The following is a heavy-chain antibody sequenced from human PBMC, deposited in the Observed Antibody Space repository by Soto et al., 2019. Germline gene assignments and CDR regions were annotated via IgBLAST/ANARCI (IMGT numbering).Heavy chain of an antibody. J-gene: IGHJ4*02. Sequence: TSETLSLTCTVSGGSISSSSYYRGWIRQPPGKGLEWIGSIYYSGSTYYNPSLKSRVTISVDTSKNQFSLKLSSVTAADTAVYYCARLNKEYDSSGYTDYWGQGTLVTVSS. CDR3: ARLNKEYDSSGYTDY. CDR1: GGSISSSSYY. D-gene: IGHD3-22*01. CDR2: IYYSGST. V-gene: IGHV4-39*01.